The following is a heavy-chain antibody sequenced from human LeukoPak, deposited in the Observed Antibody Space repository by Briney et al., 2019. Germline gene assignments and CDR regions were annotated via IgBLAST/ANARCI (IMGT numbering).Heavy chain of an antibody. Sequence: GGSLRLSCTASGFTFSSHAMSWVRQAPGKGLEWVSGISSSGGSTYYADSVKGRLTISRDNSQNTLYLQMNSLTDDDTAVYYCATGVEGCTGGSYYSWIYYWGQGTLVSVSS. V-gene: IGHV3-23*01. J-gene: IGHJ4*02. CDR1: GFTFSSHA. CDR3: ATGVEGCTGGSYYSWIYY. D-gene: IGHD2-15*01. CDR2: ISSSGGST.